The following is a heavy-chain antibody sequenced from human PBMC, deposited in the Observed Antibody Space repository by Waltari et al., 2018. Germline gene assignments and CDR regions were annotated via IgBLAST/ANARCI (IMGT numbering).Heavy chain of an antibody. J-gene: IGHJ4*02. CDR1: GFTLGPYA. CDR2: FSGGACYT. D-gene: IGHD1-1*01. Sequence: EVQLLESGGGWVQPGWSLRLSCAASGFTLGPYAMIGVRQAPGTGLDCVSLFSGGACYTHYAYSVRGRFTISRDNSKNMRYLQMSSLRVEDTAIYYCAKGGVNWNVRDGFDSWGQGTPVTVSS. V-gene: IGHV3-23*01. CDR3: AKGGVNWNVRDGFDS.